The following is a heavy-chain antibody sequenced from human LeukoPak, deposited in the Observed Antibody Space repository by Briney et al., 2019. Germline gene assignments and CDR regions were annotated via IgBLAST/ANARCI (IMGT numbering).Heavy chain of an antibody. V-gene: IGHV4-31*03. CDR3: ARAAWRGSTSRDAFDI. Sequence: PSETLSLTCTVSGGSISSGGDYWSLIRQHPGKGLEWIGYIYYTGTTYYNPSLKSRLTISVDTSKNQFPLNLSSMTAADTAVYYCARAAWRGSTSRDAFDIWGQGTVVTVSS. CDR1: GGSISSGGDY. CDR2: IYYTGTT. D-gene: IGHD2-15*01. J-gene: IGHJ3*02.